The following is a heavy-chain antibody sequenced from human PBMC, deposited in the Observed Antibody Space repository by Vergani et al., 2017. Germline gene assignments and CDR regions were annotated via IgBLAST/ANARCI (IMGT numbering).Heavy chain of an antibody. CDR3: ARVFNSGSFGY. Sequence: QVQLPQWGAGLLKPSETLSLTCAVYGGSFSGYYWSWIRQPPGKGLEWIGEINHSGSTNYNPSLKSRVIISVDTSKNQFSLKLSSVTAADTAVYYCARVFNSGSFGYWGQGTLVTVSS. CDR2: INHSGST. V-gene: IGHV4-34*01. CDR1: GGSFSGYY. J-gene: IGHJ4*02. D-gene: IGHD1-26*01.